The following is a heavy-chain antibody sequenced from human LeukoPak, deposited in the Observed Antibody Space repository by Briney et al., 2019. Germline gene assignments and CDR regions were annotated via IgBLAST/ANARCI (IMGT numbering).Heavy chain of an antibody. CDR1: GFTYISDW. D-gene: IGHD3-10*01. CDR3: AREVGGDAFDS. J-gene: IGHJ3*02. Sequence: PGGSLRLSCAASGFTYISDWMTWVRQAPGKGLEWVANIKQDGSAKYYVDSVKGRFTISRDNAKSSLYLQMNSLRAEDTAVYYCAREVGGDAFDSWGQGTMVTVSS. CDR2: IKQDGSAK. V-gene: IGHV3-7*01.